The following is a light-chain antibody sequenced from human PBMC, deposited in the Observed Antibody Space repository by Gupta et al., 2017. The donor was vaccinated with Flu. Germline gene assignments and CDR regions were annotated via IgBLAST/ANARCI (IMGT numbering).Light chain of an antibody. J-gene: IGLJ3*02. CDR2: RND. CDR3: ATWDDSLNGGV. V-gene: IGLV1-47*01. CDR1: SSNIGNNY. Sequence: RVTISCSGRSSNIGNNYVYWYQHRPGTAPKLLIYRNDQRPSGVPDRFSGSKSGTSASLAISGLRSEDEADFYCATWDDSLNGGVFGGGTKVTVL.